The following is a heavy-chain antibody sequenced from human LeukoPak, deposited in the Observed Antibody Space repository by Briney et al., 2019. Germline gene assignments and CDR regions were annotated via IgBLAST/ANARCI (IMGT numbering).Heavy chain of an antibody. V-gene: IGHV3-11*05. CDR3: AKEQTSSGFFDY. Sequence: PGGSLRLSCAASGFTFSDYNMSWIRQAPGKGLEWVSYISSSSSYTNYADSVKGRFTISRENSKSTLYLQMNSLRDEDRAVYYCAKEQTSSGFFDYWGQGTLVTVSS. D-gene: IGHD2-2*01. CDR1: GFTFSDYN. CDR2: ISSSSSYT. J-gene: IGHJ4*02.